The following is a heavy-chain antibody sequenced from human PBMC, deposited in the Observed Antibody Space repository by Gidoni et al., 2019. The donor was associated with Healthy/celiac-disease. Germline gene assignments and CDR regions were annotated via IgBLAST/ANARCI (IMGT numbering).Heavy chain of an antibody. J-gene: IGHJ4*02. D-gene: IGHD5-12*01. V-gene: IGHV3-43*01. CDR1: GFTFDDYT. Sequence: EVQLVESGGVVVQPGGSLRLSCAASGFTFDDYTMHWVRQAPGKGLEWVSLISWDGGSTYYADSVKGRFTISRDNSKNSLYLQMNSLRTEDTALYYCAKDYRRDGYNTAPDYWGQGTLVTVSS. CDR2: ISWDGGST. CDR3: AKDYRRDGYNTAPDY.